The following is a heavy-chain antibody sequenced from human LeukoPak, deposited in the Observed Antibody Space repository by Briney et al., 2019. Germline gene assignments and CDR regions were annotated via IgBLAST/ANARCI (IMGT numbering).Heavy chain of an antibody. D-gene: IGHD1-26*01. J-gene: IGHJ4*02. CDR2: IYYSGST. V-gene: IGHV4-39*01. CDR1: GGSIGSTSYY. CDR3: ARSSLDSGSFDY. Sequence: PSETLSLTCSVSGGSIGSTSYYWGWIRQPPGKGLEWIGNIYYSGSTYFNPSLKSRVTISVDTSKNQFSLKLSSVTAADTAVYYCARSSLDSGSFDYWGQGTLVTVSS.